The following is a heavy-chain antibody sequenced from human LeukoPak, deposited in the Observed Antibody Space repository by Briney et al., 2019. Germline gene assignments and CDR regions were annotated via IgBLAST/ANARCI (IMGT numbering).Heavy chain of an antibody. Sequence: GGSLRLSCAASGFTFRSYGMNWVRPAPGEGLEWVGVIWYDGSNKYYADSVKGRFTISRDKSKNTLHLQMNSLRAEDTAVYYCARARIRWAYDSTPLDYWGQGTLVTVSS. J-gene: IGHJ4*02. CDR3: ARARIRWAYDSTPLDY. D-gene: IGHD4-23*01. V-gene: IGHV3-33*01. CDR2: IWYDGSNK. CDR1: GFTFRSYG.